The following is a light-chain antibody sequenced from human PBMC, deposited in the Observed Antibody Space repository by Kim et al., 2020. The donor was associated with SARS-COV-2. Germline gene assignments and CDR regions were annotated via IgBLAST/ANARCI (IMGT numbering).Light chain of an antibody. CDR2: GAS. V-gene: IGKV3-15*01. CDR1: QSVSNN. Sequence: EIVMTQSPATLSVSPGERATLSCRASQSVSNNLAWYQHKPGQPPRLLIYGASTRATGVPARFSGSGSGTDFTLTVSSLQSEDFAVYYCHQYNDWPPVDTFGQGTKLE. CDR3: HQYNDWPPVDT. J-gene: IGKJ2*01.